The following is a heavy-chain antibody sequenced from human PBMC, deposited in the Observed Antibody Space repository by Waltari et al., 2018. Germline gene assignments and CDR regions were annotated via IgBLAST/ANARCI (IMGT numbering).Heavy chain of an antibody. CDR2: TYYRAKWVN. V-gene: IGHV6-1*01. J-gene: IGHJ3*02. D-gene: IGHD6-19*01. CDR1: GDSVSSNSAA. CDR3: AREDRPHSSGWEDAFDI. Sequence: QVQLQQSGPGLVKPSQTLSLTCAISGDSVSSNSAAWNWIRQSPTRGLEWLGRTYYRAKWVNDYAVSVKMRITSNPATSKNQFSLQLNSVTPEDTAVYYCAREDRPHSSGWEDAFDIWGQGTMVTVSS.